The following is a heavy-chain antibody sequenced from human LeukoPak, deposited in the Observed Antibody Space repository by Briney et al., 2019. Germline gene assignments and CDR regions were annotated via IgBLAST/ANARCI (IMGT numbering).Heavy chain of an antibody. CDR2: ISYDGSNK. J-gene: IGHJ4*02. CDR1: GFTFSSYA. V-gene: IGHV3-30-3*01. D-gene: IGHD3-22*01. Sequence: PGGSLRLSCAASGFTFSSYAMHWVRQAPGKGLEWVAVISYDGSNKYYADSVKGRFTISRDNSKNTLYLQMNSLRAEDTAVYYCAREGPTMIVVVTYYFDYWGQGTLVTVSS. CDR3: AREGPTMIVVVTYYFDY.